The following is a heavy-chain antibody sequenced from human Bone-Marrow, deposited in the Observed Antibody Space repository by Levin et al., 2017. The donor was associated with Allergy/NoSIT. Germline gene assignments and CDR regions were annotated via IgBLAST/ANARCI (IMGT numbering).Heavy chain of an antibody. D-gene: IGHD1-7*01. V-gene: IGHV1-2*02. CDR3: ARDRTGTALPFYFHGLDV. Sequence: ASVKVSCKASGYFFDDYYIHWVRQAPGQAFEWMGWINPKTGVTNYAQHFQGRVAMTRDTSTYTAFMELSWLRSDDTAVYFCARDRTGTALPFYFHGLDVWGQGTTVTVSS. J-gene: IGHJ6*02. CDR2: INPKTGVT. CDR1: GYFFDDYY.